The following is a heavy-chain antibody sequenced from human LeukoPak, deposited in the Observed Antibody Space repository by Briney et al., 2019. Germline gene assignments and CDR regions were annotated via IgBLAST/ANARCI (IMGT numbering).Heavy chain of an antibody. CDR2: IIPIFGTA. CDR3: ARGSGYDEEAFDY. CDR1: GGTFSSYA. Sequence: SVKVSCKASGGTFSSYAISWVRQAPGQGLEWMEGIIPIFGTANYAQKLQGRVTMTTDTSTSTAYMELRSLRSDDTAVYYCARGSGYDEEAFDYWGQGTLVTVSS. D-gene: IGHD5-12*01. V-gene: IGHV1-69*05. J-gene: IGHJ4*02.